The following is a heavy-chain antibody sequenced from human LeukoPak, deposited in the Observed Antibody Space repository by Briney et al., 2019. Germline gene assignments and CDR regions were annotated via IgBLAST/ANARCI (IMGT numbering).Heavy chain of an antibody. D-gene: IGHD3-10*01. Sequence: SETLSLTCAVSGDSISTYYWGWIRQSPGKGLEWIGYIYDDGQTDYNPSLTRRVTISTDTSKNQFSLKLTSVTAADTAVYYCARGGYGSAFDFWGQGTLVTVSS. V-gene: IGHV4-59*01. CDR1: GDSISTYY. CDR3: ARGGYGSAFDF. CDR2: IYDDGQT. J-gene: IGHJ4*02.